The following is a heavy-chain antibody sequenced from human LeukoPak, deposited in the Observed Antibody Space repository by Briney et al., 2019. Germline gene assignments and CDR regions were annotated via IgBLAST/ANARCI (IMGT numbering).Heavy chain of an antibody. J-gene: IGHJ5*02. V-gene: IGHV4-34*01. D-gene: IGHD5-18*01. CDR2: INHSGST. CDR1: GGSFSGYY. Sequence: SETLSLTCAVYGGSFSGYYWSWIRQPPGKGLEWIGEINHSGSTNYNPSLKSRVTISVDTSKNQFSLKLSSVTAADTAVYYCARDPGDGYSYGYWFDPWGQGTLVTVSS. CDR3: ARDPGDGYSYGYWFDP.